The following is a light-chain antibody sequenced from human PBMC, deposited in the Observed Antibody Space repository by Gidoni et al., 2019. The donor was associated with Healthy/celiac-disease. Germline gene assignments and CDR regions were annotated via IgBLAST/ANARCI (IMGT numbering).Light chain of an antibody. Sequence: IVMTQSPASLAVSLGERATINCKSSQSVLYSSNNKNYLAWYQQKPGQPPKLLIYWASTRESGVPDRFSGSGSGTDFTLTISSLQAEDVAVYYCQQYYSTPFFGPGTKVDIK. V-gene: IGKV4-1*01. J-gene: IGKJ3*01. CDR3: QQYYSTPF. CDR2: WAS. CDR1: QSVLYSSNNKNY.